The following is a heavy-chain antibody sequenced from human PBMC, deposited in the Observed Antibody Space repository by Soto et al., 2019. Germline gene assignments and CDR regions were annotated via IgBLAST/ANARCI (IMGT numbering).Heavy chain of an antibody. CDR1: GASISSGGYY. CDR3: ARVVYSGYAIHQQAPRYYFDY. V-gene: IGHV4-31*03. Sequence: TLSLTCPVSGASISSGGYYWSWIRQHPGKGLEWIGYIYYSGSTYYNPSLKSRVTISVDTSKNQFSLKLSSVTAADTAVYYCARVVYSGYAIHQQAPRYYFDYWGQGTLVTVYS. CDR2: IYYSGST. J-gene: IGHJ4*02. D-gene: IGHD5-12*01.